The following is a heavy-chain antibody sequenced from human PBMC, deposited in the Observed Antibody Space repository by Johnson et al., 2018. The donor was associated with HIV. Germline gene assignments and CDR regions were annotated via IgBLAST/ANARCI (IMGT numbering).Heavy chain of an antibody. CDR3: AKELGSSWYHYAFDI. Sequence: QVQLVESGGGVVQPGGSLRLSCAASGFTFSSYGMHWVRQAPGKGLEWVAFIRYDGSNKYYADSVKGRFTISRDNSKNTLYLQMNSLRAEDTAVYYCAKELGSSWYHYAFDIWGQGTMVTVSS. V-gene: IGHV3-30*02. J-gene: IGHJ3*02. CDR1: GFTFSSYG. CDR2: IRYDGSNK. D-gene: IGHD6-13*01.